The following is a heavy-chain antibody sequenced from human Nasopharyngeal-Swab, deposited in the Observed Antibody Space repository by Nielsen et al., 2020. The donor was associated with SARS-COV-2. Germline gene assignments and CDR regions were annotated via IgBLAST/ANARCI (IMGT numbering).Heavy chain of an antibody. J-gene: IGHJ4*02. Sequence: GESLKISCAASGFTFSSYSMNWVRQAPGKGLEWVSSISSSSSYIYYADSVKGRFTISRDNAKNSLYLQMNSLRAADTAVYYCASDGAYSSGWRDYWGQGTLVTVSS. V-gene: IGHV3-21*01. CDR3: ASDGAYSSGWRDY. D-gene: IGHD6-19*01. CDR2: ISSSSSYI. CDR1: GFTFSSYS.